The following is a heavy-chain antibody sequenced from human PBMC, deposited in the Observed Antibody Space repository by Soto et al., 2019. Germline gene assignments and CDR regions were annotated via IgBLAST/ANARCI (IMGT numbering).Heavy chain of an antibody. D-gene: IGHD2-2*01. Sequence: SQTLSLPCTVSGGSISSYYWSWIRQPPGKGLEWIGYIYYSGSTNYNPSLKSRVTISVDTSKNQFSLKLSSVTAADTAVYYCARGDRLCSSTSCRFDYWGQGTLVTVSS. J-gene: IGHJ4*02. V-gene: IGHV4-59*01. CDR3: ARGDRLCSSTSCRFDY. CDR2: IYYSGST. CDR1: GGSISSYY.